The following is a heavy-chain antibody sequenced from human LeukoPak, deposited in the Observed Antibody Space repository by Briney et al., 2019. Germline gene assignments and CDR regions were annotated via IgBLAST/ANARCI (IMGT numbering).Heavy chain of an antibody. CDR3: AKDRSRYSYGYYFDY. Sequence: GGSLRLSCAASGFSFSSYGMHWVRQAPGKGLEWVAFIRYDGSNKYYADSVKGRFTISRDNSKNTLYLQMNSLRAEDTAVYYCAKDRSRYSYGYYFDYWGQGTLVTVSS. D-gene: IGHD5-18*01. V-gene: IGHV3-30*02. CDR1: GFSFSSYG. CDR2: IRYDGSNK. J-gene: IGHJ4*02.